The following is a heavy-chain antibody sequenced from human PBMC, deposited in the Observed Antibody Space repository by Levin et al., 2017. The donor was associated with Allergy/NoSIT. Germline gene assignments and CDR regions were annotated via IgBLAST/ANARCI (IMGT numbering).Heavy chain of an antibody. CDR1: GFTFSSYE. V-gene: IGHV3-48*03. Sequence: GESLKISCAASGFTFSSYEMNWVRQAPGKGLEWVSYISSSGSTIYYADSVKGRFTISRDNAKNSLYLQMNSLRAEDTAVYYCARDTYYYDSSGYYGYHFDYWGQGTLVTVSS. CDR3: ARDTYYYDSSGYYGYHFDY. J-gene: IGHJ4*02. D-gene: IGHD3-22*01. CDR2: ISSSGSTI.